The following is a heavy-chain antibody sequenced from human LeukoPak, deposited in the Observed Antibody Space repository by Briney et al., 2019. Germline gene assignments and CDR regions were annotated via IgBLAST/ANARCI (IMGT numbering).Heavy chain of an antibody. V-gene: IGHV3-23*01. Sequence: QTGGSLRLSCAASGFTFSSYAMSWVRQAPGKGLEWVSAISGSGGSTYYADSVKGRFTISRDNSKNTLYLQMNSLRAEDTAVYYCAKLGSGQWLVRAYYYYYYMDVWGKGTTVTVSS. J-gene: IGHJ6*03. CDR3: AKLGSGQWLVRAYYYYYYMDV. D-gene: IGHD6-19*01. CDR1: GFTFSSYA. CDR2: ISGSGGST.